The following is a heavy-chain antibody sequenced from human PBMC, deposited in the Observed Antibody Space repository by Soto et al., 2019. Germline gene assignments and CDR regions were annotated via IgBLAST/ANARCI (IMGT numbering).Heavy chain of an antibody. CDR1: GGSISSTSKY. CDR2: IDYSGST. CDR3: ASFDGSGYYVWWDY. J-gene: IGHJ4*02. D-gene: IGHD3-22*01. V-gene: IGHV4-39*01. Sequence: PSETLSLTCTVSGGSISSTSKYWGWIRQPPGKGLEWIGIIDYSGSTDHNPSLKSRVTISVDTSKNQFSLRLTSVTAADTAIYYCASFDGSGYYVWWDYSGQGTLVTVSS.